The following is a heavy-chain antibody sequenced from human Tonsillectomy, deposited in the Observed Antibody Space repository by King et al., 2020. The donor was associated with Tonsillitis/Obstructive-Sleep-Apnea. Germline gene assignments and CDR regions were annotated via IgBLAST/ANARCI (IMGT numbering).Heavy chain of an antibody. V-gene: IGHV3-21*01. J-gene: IGHJ6*03. CDR1: GFTFSSYT. D-gene: IGHD6-19*01. CDR2: IRSSVSSI. CDR3: ARAGTICRGCSYFYMDV. Sequence: DVQLVESGGGLVKPGGSLRLSCAASGFTFSSYTMNWVRQVPGKGLEWVSSIRSSVSSILYADSVRGRFTVSRDNAKNSLYLQMSSLRDEDTALYYCARAGTICRGCSYFYMDVWGTGTTVTVSS.